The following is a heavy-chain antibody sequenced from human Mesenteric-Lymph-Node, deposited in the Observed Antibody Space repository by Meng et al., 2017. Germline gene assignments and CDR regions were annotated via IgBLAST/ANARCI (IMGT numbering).Heavy chain of an antibody. CDR2: ISGGGENT. V-gene: IGHV3-23*01. CDR3: AKRVVVTASSHWYFDL. D-gene: IGHD2-21*02. J-gene: IGHJ2*01. CDR1: GFTFSSSG. Sequence: ELQLLESGGGPVQSGGSLRLSCAASGFTFSSSGMTWVRQAPGKGPEWVSTISGGGENTHYADSVKGRFAISRDNSMNTLYLEMNSLRAEDTAIYYCAKRVVVTASSHWYFDLWGRGTLVTVSS.